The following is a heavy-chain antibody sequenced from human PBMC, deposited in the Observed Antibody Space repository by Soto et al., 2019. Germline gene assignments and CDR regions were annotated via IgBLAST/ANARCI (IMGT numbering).Heavy chain of an antibody. D-gene: IGHD3-10*01. CDR1: GGSFSGYY. Sequence: SETLSLTCAVYGGSFSGYYWSWIRQPPGKGLEWIGEINHSGSTNYNPSLKSRVTISVDTSKNQFSLKLSSVTAADTAVYYCAGGGYGSGSYPVYYYGMDVWGQGTTVTVSS. J-gene: IGHJ6*02. CDR3: AGGGYGSGSYPVYYYGMDV. CDR2: INHSGST. V-gene: IGHV4-34*01.